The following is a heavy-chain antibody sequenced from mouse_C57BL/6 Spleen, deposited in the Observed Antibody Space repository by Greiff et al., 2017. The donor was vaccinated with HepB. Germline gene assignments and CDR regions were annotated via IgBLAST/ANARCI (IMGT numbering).Heavy chain of an antibody. J-gene: IGHJ4*01. Sequence: VQLQQSGAELARPGASVKMSCKASGYTFTSYTMHWVKQRPGKGLEWIGYINPSSGYTKYNQKFKDKATLTADKSSSTSYMQLSSLTSEDSAVYYCARMGYGSSYGAMDYWGQGTSVTVSS. D-gene: IGHD1-1*01. CDR3: ARMGYGSSYGAMDY. CDR1: GYTFTSYT. V-gene: IGHV1-4*01. CDR2: INPSSGYT.